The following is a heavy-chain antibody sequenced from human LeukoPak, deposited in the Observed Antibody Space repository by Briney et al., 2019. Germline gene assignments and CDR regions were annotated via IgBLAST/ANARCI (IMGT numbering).Heavy chain of an antibody. V-gene: IGHV1-8*01. CDR1: GYTFTSYD. Sequence: ASVKVSCKASGYTFTSYDINWVRQATGQGLEWMGWMNPNSGNTGYAQKFQGRVTMTRNTSISTAYMELSSLRSEDTAVYCCARGSDEYGDFDRYWGQGTLVTVSS. CDR3: ARGSDEYGDFDRY. D-gene: IGHD3-9*01. J-gene: IGHJ4*02. CDR2: MNPNSGNT.